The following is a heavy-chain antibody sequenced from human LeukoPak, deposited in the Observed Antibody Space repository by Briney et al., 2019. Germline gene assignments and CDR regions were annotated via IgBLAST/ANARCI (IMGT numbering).Heavy chain of an antibody. D-gene: IGHD6-6*01. CDR1: GYSITGYW. J-gene: IGHJ4*02. CDR2: IYPGDSDT. Sequence: GESLKISCKDSGYSITGYWIAWVRQMPGKGLEWMGIIYPGDSDTRISPSFQGQVTISADKSISTAYLQWSSLKASDTAMYYCARHRGVYSSSTPIDYWGQGALVTVSS. CDR3: ARHRGVYSSSTPIDY. V-gene: IGHV5-51*01.